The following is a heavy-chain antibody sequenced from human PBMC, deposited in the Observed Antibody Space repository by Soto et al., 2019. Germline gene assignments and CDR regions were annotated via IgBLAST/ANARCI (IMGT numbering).Heavy chain of an antibody. CDR1: GGTFSSYA. Sequence: VQLVQSGAEVKKPGSSVKVSCKASGGTFSSYAISWVRQAPGQGLEWMGGIIPIFGTANYAQKFQGRVTITADESTSTAYMELSSLRSEDTAVYYCARDRVVVVVAAIHYYGMDVWGQGTTVTVSS. CDR2: IIPIFGTA. CDR3: ARDRVVVVVAAIHYYGMDV. V-gene: IGHV1-69*12. D-gene: IGHD2-15*01. J-gene: IGHJ6*02.